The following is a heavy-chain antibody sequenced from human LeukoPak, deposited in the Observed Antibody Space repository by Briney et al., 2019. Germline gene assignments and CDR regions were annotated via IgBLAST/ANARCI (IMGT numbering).Heavy chain of an antibody. V-gene: IGHV3-21*01. Sequence: PGGSLRLSCAASGFTFSSYDMNWVRQAPGKGLEWVSSISSSSTYIYYADSMKGRFTISRDNAKNSLYLQMNSLRAEDTAVYYCARDRGFDVVVPAALDYWGQGTLVTVSS. D-gene: IGHD2-2*01. CDR1: GFTFSSYD. CDR2: ISSSSTYI. J-gene: IGHJ4*02. CDR3: ARDRGFDVVVPAALDY.